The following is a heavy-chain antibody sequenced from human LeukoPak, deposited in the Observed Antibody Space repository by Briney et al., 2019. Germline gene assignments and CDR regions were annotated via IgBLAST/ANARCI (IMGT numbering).Heavy chain of an antibody. V-gene: IGHV4-59*08. CDR3: ARGDCSSTICYSPMDV. D-gene: IGHD2-2*01. CDR1: GGSISSYY. CDR2: IYYSGST. Sequence: SETLSLTCTVSGGSISSYYWSWIRQPPGKGLEWVGYIYYSGSTNYNPSLKSRVTISVDTSKNQFSLKLSSVTAADTAVYYCARGDCSSTICYSPMDVWGKGTTVTVSS. J-gene: IGHJ6*03.